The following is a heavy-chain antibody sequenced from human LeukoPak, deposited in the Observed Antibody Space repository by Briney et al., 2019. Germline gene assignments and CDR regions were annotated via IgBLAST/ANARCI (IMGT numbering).Heavy chain of an antibody. CDR2: INPKNGGI. CDR3: ARETYLTANWFDP. V-gene: IGHV1-2*02. Sequence: GASVKVSCKASGYTFTGFYMHWVRQAPGQGLEWMGWINPKNGGINYAQKFQGRVTMTRDTSISTAYMELSRLRSDDTAVYYCARETYLTANWFDPWGQGTLVTVSS. CDR1: GYTFTGFY. D-gene: IGHD2-21*02. J-gene: IGHJ5*02.